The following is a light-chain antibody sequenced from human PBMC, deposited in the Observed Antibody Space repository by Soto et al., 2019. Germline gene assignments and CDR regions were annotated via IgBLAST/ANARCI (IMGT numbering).Light chain of an antibody. CDR2: GAT. J-gene: IGKJ5*01. CDR3: QQYGRLPIT. V-gene: IGKV3-20*01. Sequence: IVLTQSPGTLSLSPGEGATLPCRASESLGNNYLAWYKQKPGQSPRLLFSGATSRASGIPDRFSGSGSGTDFTLTISRVEPEDFGVYFCQQYGRLPITFGQGTRLEIK. CDR1: ESLGNNY.